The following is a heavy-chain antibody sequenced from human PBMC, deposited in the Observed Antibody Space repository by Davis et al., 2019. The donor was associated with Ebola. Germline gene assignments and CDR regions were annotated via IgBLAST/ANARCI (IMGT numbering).Heavy chain of an antibody. CDR2: IYHSGST. CDR3: ARGPWRYCSGGSCYSYYYYGMDV. J-gene: IGHJ6*02. Sequence: SETLSLTCAVSGGSISSSNWWSWVRQPPGKGLEWIGEIYHSGSTNYNPSLKSRVTISVDTSKNQFSLKLSSVTAADTAVYYCARGPWRYCSGGSCYSYYYYGMDVWGQGTTVTVSS. CDR1: GGSISSSNW. V-gene: IGHV4-4*02. D-gene: IGHD2-15*01.